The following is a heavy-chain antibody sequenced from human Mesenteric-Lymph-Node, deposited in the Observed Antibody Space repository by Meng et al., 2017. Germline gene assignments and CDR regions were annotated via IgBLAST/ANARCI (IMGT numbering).Heavy chain of an antibody. CDR2: IIPIFGTA. D-gene: IGHD6-19*01. V-gene: IGHV1-69*01. J-gene: IGHJ4*02. Sequence: QGALVQSGGGGKKPGSSVKVSCKASGGTFSSYAISWVRQAPGQGLEWMGGIIPIFGTANYAQKFQGRVTIAADESTSTAYMELSSLRSEDTAVYYCARVDSSGWYLFDYWGQGTLVTVSS. CDR3: ARVDSSGWYLFDY. CDR1: GGTFSSYA.